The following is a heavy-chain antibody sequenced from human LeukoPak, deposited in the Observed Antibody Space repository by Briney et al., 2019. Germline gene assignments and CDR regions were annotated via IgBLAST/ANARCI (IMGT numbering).Heavy chain of an antibody. CDR2: IYYSGST. V-gene: IGHV4-31*03. CDR3: ARGLAAAGTFWFDP. J-gene: IGHJ5*02. CDR1: GGSISSGGYY. D-gene: IGHD6-13*01. Sequence: PSETLSLTYTVSGGSISSGGYYWSWIRQHPGKGLEWIGYIYYSGSTYYNPSLKSRVTISVDTSKNQFSLKLSSVTAADTAVYYCARGLAAAGTFWFDPWGQGTLVTVSS.